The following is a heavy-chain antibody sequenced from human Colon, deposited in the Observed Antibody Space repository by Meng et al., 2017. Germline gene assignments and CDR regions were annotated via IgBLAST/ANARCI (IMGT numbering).Heavy chain of an antibody. CDR1: CCSFSGYY. Sequence: QVQLQQWGAGLLKPSETLSLTCTVYCCSFSGYYWSWIRQPPGKGLEWIGEISHSGSTNYNPSLKSRVTISVDTSKNQFSLKLSSVTAADTAVYYCARAPLPAARGVKNWFDPWGQGTLVTVSS. D-gene: IGHD2-2*01. V-gene: IGHV4-34*01. J-gene: IGHJ5*02. CDR2: ISHSGST. CDR3: ARAPLPAARGVKNWFDP.